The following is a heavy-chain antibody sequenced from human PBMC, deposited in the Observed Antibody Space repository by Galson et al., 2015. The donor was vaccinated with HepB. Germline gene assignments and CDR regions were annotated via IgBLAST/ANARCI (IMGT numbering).Heavy chain of an antibody. CDR2: ISGSGGST. J-gene: IGHJ3*02. CDR3: AKADSYIVVVTATNHDAFDI. D-gene: IGHD2-21*02. CDR1: GFTFSSYA. V-gene: IGHV3-23*01. Sequence: LRLSCAATGFTFSSYAMSWVRRAPGSGLEWVSAISGSGGSTYYADSVKGRFTISRDNSKNTLYLQMNSLRAEDTAVYYCAKADSYIVVVTATNHDAFDIWGQGTMVTVSS.